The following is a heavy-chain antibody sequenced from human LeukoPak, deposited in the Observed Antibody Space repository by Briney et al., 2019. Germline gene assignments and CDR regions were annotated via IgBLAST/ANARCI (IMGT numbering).Heavy chain of an antibody. D-gene: IGHD3-22*01. V-gene: IGHV4-59*01. CDR2: IYYSGST. CDR1: GGSFSGYY. J-gene: IGHJ4*02. Sequence: NPSETLSLTCAVYGGSFSGYYWSWIRQPPGKGLEWIGYIYYSGSTNYNPSLKSRVTISVDTSKNQFSLKLSSVTAADTAVYYCARGPLTRSGYSFDYWGQGTLVTVSS. CDR3: ARGPLTRSGYSFDY.